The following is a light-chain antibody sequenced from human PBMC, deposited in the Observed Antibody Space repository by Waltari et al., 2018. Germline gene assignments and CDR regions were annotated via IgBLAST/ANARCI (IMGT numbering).Light chain of an antibody. CDR1: QSVSSG. J-gene: IGKJ4*01. CDR2: GAS. V-gene: IGKV3D-15*01. CDR3: LQRSNWPLT. Sequence: EIVMTQSPATLSLSPGERATLSCRASQSVSSGLAWYQQKPGQAPRLLIYGASSRATGIPDRFSGSGSGTDFILTISSLEPEDVGVYYCLQRSNWPLTFGGGTKVEIK.